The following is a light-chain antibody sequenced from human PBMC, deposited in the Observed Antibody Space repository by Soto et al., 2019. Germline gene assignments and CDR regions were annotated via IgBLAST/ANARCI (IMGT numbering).Light chain of an antibody. J-gene: IGKJ3*01. CDR2: KAS. V-gene: IGKV1-5*03. CDR3: QQYNSFSFT. CDR1: QSISSW. Sequence: DIPMTQSPSTLSASVGDRVTITCRASQSISSWLAWYQRKPGKAPNLLIYKASSLASGVPSRFSGSGSGTEFTLTISSLQPDDFATYYCQQYNSFSFTFGPGTKVDIK.